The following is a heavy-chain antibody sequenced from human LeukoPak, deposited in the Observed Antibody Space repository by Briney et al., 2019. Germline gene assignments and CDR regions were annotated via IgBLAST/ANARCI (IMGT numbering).Heavy chain of an antibody. V-gene: IGHV3-43*01. CDR3: AKDGIAAAGTGNYYMDV. D-gene: IGHD6-13*01. J-gene: IGHJ6*03. Sequence: GGSLRLSCAASGFTFDDYTMHWVRQAPGKGLEWVSLISWDGGSTYYADSVKGRFTISRDNSKNSLYLQMNSLRTEDTALYYCAKDGIAAAGTGNYYMDVWGKGTTVTVSS. CDR1: GFTFDDYT. CDR2: ISWDGGST.